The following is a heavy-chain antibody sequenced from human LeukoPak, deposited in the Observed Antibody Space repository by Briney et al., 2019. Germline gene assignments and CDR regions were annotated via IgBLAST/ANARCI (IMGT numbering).Heavy chain of an antibody. Sequence: ASVKVSCKASGYTFTSYDINWVRQATGQGLEWLGSMNPNSTNTAYAKRFQGRVTITRNTSINTAYMELSSLTSEYTAVYYCARNQGHSDYGLDYWGQGTLVTVSS. V-gene: IGHV1-8*01. CDR1: GYTFTSYD. CDR3: ARNQGHSDYGLDY. J-gene: IGHJ4*02. CDR2: MNPNSTNT. D-gene: IGHD4-17*01.